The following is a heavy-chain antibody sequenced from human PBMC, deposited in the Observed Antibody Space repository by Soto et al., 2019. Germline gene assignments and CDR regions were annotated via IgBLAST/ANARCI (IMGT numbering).Heavy chain of an antibody. Sequence: QVQLQESGPGLVKPSQTLSLTCTVSGGSISSGGYYWSWIRQHPGKGLEWFGYIYYTGSTYYNPSLKSRVTISVDTSKNQFSLKLSSVTAADTAVYYCATLYMVRGVRTFDYWGQGTLVTVSS. V-gene: IGHV4-31*03. CDR1: GGSISSGGYY. CDR2: IYYTGST. J-gene: IGHJ4*02. D-gene: IGHD3-10*01. CDR3: ATLYMVRGVRTFDY.